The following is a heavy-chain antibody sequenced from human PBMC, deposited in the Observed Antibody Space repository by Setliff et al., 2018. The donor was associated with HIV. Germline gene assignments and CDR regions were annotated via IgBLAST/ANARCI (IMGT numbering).Heavy chain of an antibody. Sequence: GASVKVSCKASGYSFSGYYMHWVRQAPGQGLEWMGWINPNNGGTSYAQKFQGRVTMTRDTSISTVYMELSSLRPEDTAVYYCARVQQQLLQEDDYFDYWGQGTLVTVSS. V-gene: IGHV1-2*02. J-gene: IGHJ4*02. CDR2: INPNNGGT. D-gene: IGHD6-13*01. CDR1: GYSFSGYY. CDR3: ARVQQQLLQEDDYFDY.